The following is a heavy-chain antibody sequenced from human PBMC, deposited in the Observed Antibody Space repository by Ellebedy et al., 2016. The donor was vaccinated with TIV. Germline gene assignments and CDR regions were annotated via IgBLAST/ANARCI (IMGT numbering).Heavy chain of an antibody. D-gene: IGHD6-13*01. CDR3: ARVWSSSWYDNYYFDY. V-gene: IGHV4-4*02. Sequence: GSLRLXXAVSGGSISSSNWWSWVRQPPGKGLEWIGEIYHSGSTNYNPSLKSRVTISVDKSKNQFSLKLSSVTAADTAVYYCARVWSSSWYDNYYFDYWGQGTLVTVSS. J-gene: IGHJ4*02. CDR1: GGSISSSNW. CDR2: IYHSGST.